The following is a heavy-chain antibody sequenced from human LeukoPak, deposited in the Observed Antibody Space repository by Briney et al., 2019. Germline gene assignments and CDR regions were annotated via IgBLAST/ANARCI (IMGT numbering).Heavy chain of an antibody. CDR3: ARRNDFHI. J-gene: IGHJ3*02. V-gene: IGHV4-4*08. Sequence: GSLRLSCAASGFTFSSYGMNWIRQPPGKGLEWIGYIYSSGTTNYKPSLKSRVTISADTSKNQISLKLTSVTAADTAIYYCARRNDFHIWGQGTMVTVSS. CDR1: GFTFSSYG. CDR2: IYSSGTT.